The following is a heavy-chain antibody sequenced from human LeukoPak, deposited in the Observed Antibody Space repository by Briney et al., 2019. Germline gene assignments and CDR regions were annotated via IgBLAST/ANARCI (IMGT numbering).Heavy chain of an antibody. CDR1: GFTFNTYG. CDR3: ARDSGSGWYEAHFDP. J-gene: IGHJ5*02. D-gene: IGHD6-19*01. V-gene: IGHV3-30*02. Sequence: GGSLRLSCAASGFTFNTYGMHWVRQAPGKGLEWVAFIRYDGGIKYYGDSVRGRFTISRDNSKNTLFLQMNSLRPEDTAVYYCARDSGSGWYEAHFDPWGQGILVTVSS. CDR2: IRYDGGIK.